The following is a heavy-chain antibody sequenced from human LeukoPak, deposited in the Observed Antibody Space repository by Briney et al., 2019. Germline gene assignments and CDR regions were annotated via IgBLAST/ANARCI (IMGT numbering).Heavy chain of an antibody. CDR3: AREGPDYGGNIFDY. CDR2: ISSNGGST. D-gene: IGHD4-23*01. CDR1: GFTFSSYA. J-gene: IGHJ4*02. V-gene: IGHV3-64*01. Sequence: PGGSLRLSCAASGFTFSSYAMHWVRQAPGKGLEYVSAISSNGGSTYYANSVKGRFTISRDNSKNTLYLQMGSLRAEDMAVYYCAREGPDYGGNIFDYWGQGTLVTVSS.